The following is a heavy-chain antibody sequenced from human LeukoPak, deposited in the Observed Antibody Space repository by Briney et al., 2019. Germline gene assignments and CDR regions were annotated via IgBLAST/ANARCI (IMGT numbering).Heavy chain of an antibody. CDR2: ISYDGSNE. CDR1: GFTFSSYV. Sequence: GGSLRLSCAASGFTFSSYVMHWVRQAPGKGLEWVAIISYDGSNEYYADSVKGRFTISRDNAKNSLYLQMNSLRAEDTAVYYCAELGITMIGGVWGKGTTVTVSS. D-gene: IGHD3-10*02. CDR3: AELGITMIGGV. J-gene: IGHJ6*04. V-gene: IGHV3-30*04.